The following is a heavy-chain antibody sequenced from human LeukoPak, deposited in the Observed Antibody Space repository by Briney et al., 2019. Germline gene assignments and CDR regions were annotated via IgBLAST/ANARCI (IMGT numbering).Heavy chain of an antibody. J-gene: IGHJ3*02. D-gene: IGHD3-3*01. CDR1: GFTFNIYW. CDR2: IKPDGSDV. V-gene: IGHV3-7*01. Sequence: GVSLRLSCAASGFTFNIYWMSWVRQAPGKGLEWVANIKPDGSDVYYLDSVKGRFTISRDNAQNSLYLQMNTLRVEDTAVYYCAGDRAQYYDDAFDIWGQGTMVTVSS. CDR3: AGDRAQYYDDAFDI.